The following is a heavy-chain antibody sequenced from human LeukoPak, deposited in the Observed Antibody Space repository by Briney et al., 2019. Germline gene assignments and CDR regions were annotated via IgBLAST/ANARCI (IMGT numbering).Heavy chain of an antibody. Sequence: GRSLRLSCAASGFVFSNHGMHWVRQAPGKGLEWVAVISLDGSAKDYADSVKGRFTISRDNSKNTLYLQINSLRAEDTAVYFCAKETGGSGSSYLSFFDYWGQGTLVTVSS. CDR2: ISLDGSAK. D-gene: IGHD3-10*01. CDR3: AKETGGSGSSYLSFFDY. J-gene: IGHJ4*02. V-gene: IGHV3-30*18. CDR1: GFVFSNHG.